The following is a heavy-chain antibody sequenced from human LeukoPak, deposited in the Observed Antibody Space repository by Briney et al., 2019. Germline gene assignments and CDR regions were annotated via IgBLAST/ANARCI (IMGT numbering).Heavy chain of an antibody. CDR2: IYYSGST. J-gene: IGHJ6*02. CDR1: GGSVSSGSYY. V-gene: IGHV4-61*01. D-gene: IGHD3-10*01. Sequence: SETLSLTCTVSGGSVSSGSYYWSWIRQPPGKGLEWIGYIYYSGSTNYNPSLKSRVIISVDTSKNQFSLKLSSVTAADTAVYYCARARMVRGALYGMDVWGQGTTVTVSS. CDR3: ARARMVRGALYGMDV.